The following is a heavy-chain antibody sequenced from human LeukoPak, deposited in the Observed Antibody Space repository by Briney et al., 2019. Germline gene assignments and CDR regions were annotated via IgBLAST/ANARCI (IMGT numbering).Heavy chain of an antibody. J-gene: IGHJ6*02. Sequence: ASVKVSCKASGYTFTSYGISWVRQAPGQGLEWMGWISAYNGNTNYAQKLQGRVTMTTDTSTSTAYMELRSLRSDDTAVYYCARNGYCSSTSCPRDYYYCYYGMDVWGQGTTVTVSS. CDR1: GYTFTSYG. D-gene: IGHD2-2*01. V-gene: IGHV1-18*01. CDR3: ARNGYCSSTSCPRDYYYCYYGMDV. CDR2: ISAYNGNT.